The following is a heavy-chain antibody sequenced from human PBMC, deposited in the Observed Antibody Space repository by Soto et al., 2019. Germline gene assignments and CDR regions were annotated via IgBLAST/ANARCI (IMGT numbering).Heavy chain of an antibody. CDR2: IYPGDSDT. D-gene: IGHD2-2*01. V-gene: IGHV5-51*01. CDR3: ASLSSTRGYYYGMDV. CDR1: GYSFTIYW. Sequence: GESLKISCKGSGYSFTIYWIGWVRQMPGKGLEWMGIIYPGDSDTRYSPSFQGQVTISADKSISTAYLQWSSLKASDTAMYYCASLSSTRGYYYGMDVWGQGTTVTVSS. J-gene: IGHJ6*02.